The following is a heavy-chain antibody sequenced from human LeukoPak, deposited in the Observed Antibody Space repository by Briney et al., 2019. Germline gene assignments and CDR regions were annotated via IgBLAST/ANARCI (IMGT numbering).Heavy chain of an antibody. CDR2: IHYSGST. CDR3: ARDDSDYDDAFLI. V-gene: IGHV4-59*02. J-gene: IGHJ3*02. D-gene: IGHD5-12*01. CDR1: GGSVAPYY. Sequence: SQTLSLTCSVSGGSVAPYYWNSIRHSPGKGLEWIGYIHYSGSTKYNPSLESRVTISVDTSRNQFSLKLNSVTAADTAVYYCARDDSDYDDAFLIWGQGTMVSVSS.